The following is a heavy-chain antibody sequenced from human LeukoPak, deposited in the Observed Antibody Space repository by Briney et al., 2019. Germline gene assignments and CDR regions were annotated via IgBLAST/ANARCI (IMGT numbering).Heavy chain of an antibody. J-gene: IGHJ6*03. CDR1: GYTFTGYY. V-gene: IGHV1-8*02. CDR2: MNPKSGNR. Sequence: ASVKVSCKASGYTFTGYYMHWVRQAPGQGLEWMGWMNPKSGNRGYAQKFQGRVTMTRDTSISTAYMELSSLRSEDTAVYYCARGNNDPYFYYYMDVWGKGTTVTVSS. D-gene: IGHD1/OR15-1a*01. CDR3: ARGNNDPYFYYYMDV.